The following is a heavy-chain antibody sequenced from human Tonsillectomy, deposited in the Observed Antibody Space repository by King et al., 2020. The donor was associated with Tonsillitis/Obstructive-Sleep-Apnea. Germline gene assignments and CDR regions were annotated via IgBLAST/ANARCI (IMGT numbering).Heavy chain of an antibody. J-gene: IGHJ4*02. CDR2: IFSNYDK. CDR3: ARIWEWSTFPYTFDY. Sequence: TLKESGPVLVKPTETLTLTCTVSGFSLSNARMGVSWIRQPPGKALEWLAHIFSNYDKSYSTSLKSRLTISKDTSKSQVVLTMTNMDPVDTATYYCARIWEWSTFPYTFDYWGQGTLVTVSS. V-gene: IGHV2-26*01. D-gene: IGHD3-3*01. CDR1: GFSLSNARMG.